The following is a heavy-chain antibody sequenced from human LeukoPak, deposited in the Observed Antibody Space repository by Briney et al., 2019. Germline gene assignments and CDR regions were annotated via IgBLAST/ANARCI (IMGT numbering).Heavy chain of an antibody. CDR3: ARAPFIHCSSTSCPFDP. CDR2: ISAYNGNT. V-gene: IGHV1-18*01. J-gene: IGHJ5*02. D-gene: IGHD2-2*01. Sequence: GASVKVSCKASGYTFTSYGISWVRQAPGQGLEWMGWISAYNGNTNYAQKLQGRVTMTTDTSTSTAYMELRSLRSDDTAVYYCARAPFIHCSSTSCPFDPWGQGTLVTASS. CDR1: GYTFTSYG.